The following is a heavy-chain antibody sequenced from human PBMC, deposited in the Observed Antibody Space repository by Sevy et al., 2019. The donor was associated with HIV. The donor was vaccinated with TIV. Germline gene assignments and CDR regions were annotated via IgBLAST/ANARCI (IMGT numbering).Heavy chain of an antibody. V-gene: IGHV6-1*01. CDR1: GDSVSSKGAA. J-gene: IGHJ5*02. D-gene: IGHD4-17*01. CDR3: ARAVTTWDGQGSYYFDP. Sequence: SQTLSLTCAISGDSVSSKGAAWTWIRQSPSRGLEWLGRTYYRSKWYTNYAVSVKSRLIINPDTSNNQFSLHLNSVTPEDAAVYYCARAVTTWDGQGSYYFDPWGQGTLVTVSS. CDR2: TYYRSKWYT.